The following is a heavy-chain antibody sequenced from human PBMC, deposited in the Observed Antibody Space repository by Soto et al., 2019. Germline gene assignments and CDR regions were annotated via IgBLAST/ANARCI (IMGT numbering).Heavy chain of an antibody. J-gene: IGHJ6*02. Sequence: PSETLSLTCAVYGGSFSGYYWSWIRQPPGKGLEWIGEINHSGSTNYNPSLKSRVTISVDTSKNQFSLKLSSVTAADTAVYYCARGSYVAAAGKVYHNGMDVWGQGTTVTVSS. CDR2: INHSGST. CDR1: GGSFSGYY. D-gene: IGHD6-13*01. CDR3: ARGSYVAAAGKVYHNGMDV. V-gene: IGHV4-34*01.